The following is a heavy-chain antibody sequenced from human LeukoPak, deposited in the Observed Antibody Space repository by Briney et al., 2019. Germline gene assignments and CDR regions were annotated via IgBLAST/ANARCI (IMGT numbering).Heavy chain of an antibody. CDR1: GFTFSSYW. CDR3: ANLPVRGWPTFDY. J-gene: IGHJ4*02. V-gene: IGHV3-23*01. Sequence: PGGSLRLSCAASGFTFSSYWMSWVRQAPGKGLVWVSAISGSGGSTYYADSVKGRFTISRDNSKNTLYLQMNSLRAEDTAVYYCANLPVRGWPTFDYWGQGTLVTVSS. CDR2: ISGSGGST. D-gene: IGHD6-19*01.